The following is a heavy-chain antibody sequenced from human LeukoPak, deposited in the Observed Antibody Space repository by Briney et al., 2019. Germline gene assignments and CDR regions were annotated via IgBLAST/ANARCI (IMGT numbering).Heavy chain of an antibody. J-gene: IGHJ4*02. CDR2: IWYDGSNK. CDR3: ARLARIAAAGTPWGDY. D-gene: IGHD6-13*01. CDR1: GFTFSSYG. V-gene: IGHV3-33*01. Sequence: GRSLRLSCAASGFTFSSYGMHWVRQAPGKGLEWVAVIWYDGSNKYYADSVKGRFTISRDNSKNTLYLKMNSMRAEDTAVYYCARLARIAAAGTPWGDYWGQGTLVTVSS.